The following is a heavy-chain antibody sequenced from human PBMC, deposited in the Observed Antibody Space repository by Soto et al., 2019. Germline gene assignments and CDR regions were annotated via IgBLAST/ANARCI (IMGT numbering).Heavy chain of an antibody. CDR2: IYGGGTT. V-gene: IGHV3-53*01. Sequence: VPLVESGGGLIQPGGSLRLSCAASGFAVSSKYMTWVRQAPGKGLEWVSVIYGGGTTYYADSVKGRFTISRDTSKNTLYLQMNSLRAEDTAVYYCVQTSGWPGFDFWGKGTLVTVSS. D-gene: IGHD6-19*01. CDR3: VQTSGWPGFDF. J-gene: IGHJ4*02. CDR1: GFAVSSKY.